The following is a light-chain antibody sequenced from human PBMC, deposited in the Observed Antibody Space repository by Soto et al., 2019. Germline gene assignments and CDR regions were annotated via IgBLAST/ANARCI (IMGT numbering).Light chain of an antibody. CDR3: QQGKT. CDR2: SAS. J-gene: IGKJ1*01. CDR1: QSVSSIY. Sequence: EIVLTQSPGTLSLSPGERVTLSCRASQSVSSIYLAWYQQKPGQPPRLLIYSASSRATGIPDRFSGSGSGTDFTLTISRLEPEDFAVYYCQQGKTFGQGTKVEIK. V-gene: IGKV3-20*01.